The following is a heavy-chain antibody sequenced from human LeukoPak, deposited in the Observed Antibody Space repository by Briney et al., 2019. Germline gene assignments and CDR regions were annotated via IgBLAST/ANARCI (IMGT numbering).Heavy chain of an antibody. Sequence: GGSLRLSCAASGFTFSTYYMNWVRQAPGKGPEWVPSISSSSSYIYYADSVRGRITISRDNAKNSLYLQMNSLRAEDTAVYYCARARSSSWSSPFDYWGQGTLVTVSS. CDR1: GFTFSTYY. D-gene: IGHD6-13*01. CDR3: ARARSSSWSSPFDY. J-gene: IGHJ4*02. CDR2: ISSSSSYI. V-gene: IGHV3-21*01.